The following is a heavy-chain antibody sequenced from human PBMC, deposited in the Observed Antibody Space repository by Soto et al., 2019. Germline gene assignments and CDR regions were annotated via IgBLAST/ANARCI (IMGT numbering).Heavy chain of an antibody. D-gene: IGHD5-12*01. CDR1: GGTFSSYA. Sequence: ASAKVSCKASGGTFSSYAISWVRQAPGQGLEWMGGIIPIFGTANYAQKFQGRVTITADKSTSTAYMELSSLRSEDTAVYYCAKGGGYDHYGAYFDYWGQGTLVTVSS. V-gene: IGHV1-69*06. CDR2: IIPIFGTA. J-gene: IGHJ4*02. CDR3: AKGGGYDHYGAYFDY.